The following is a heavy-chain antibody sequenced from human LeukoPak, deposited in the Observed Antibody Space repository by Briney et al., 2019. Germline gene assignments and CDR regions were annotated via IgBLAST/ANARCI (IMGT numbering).Heavy chain of an antibody. V-gene: IGHV1-8*01. D-gene: IGHD3-22*01. J-gene: IGHJ4*02. CDR1: GYTFTSYD. Sequence: ASVKVSCKASGYTFTSYDINWVRQATGQGLEWIGWMNPNSGNTGYAQKFQGRVTMTRNTSISTAYMELSSLRSEDTAVYYCARRHSSGYYYRYFDYWGQGTLVTVSS. CDR2: MNPNSGNT. CDR3: ARRHSSGYYYRYFDY.